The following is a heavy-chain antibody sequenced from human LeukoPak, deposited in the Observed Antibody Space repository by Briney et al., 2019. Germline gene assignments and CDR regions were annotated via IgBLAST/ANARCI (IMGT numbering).Heavy chain of an antibody. V-gene: IGHV4-4*07. CDR2: VSASGST. D-gene: IGHD1-26*01. Sequence: SETLSLTCTVSDGSISNYFWSWIRQPAGKGLQWIGHVSASGSTNYNPSLKSRVTMSIDTSKNQFSLTLSSVAAADTAVYYCARGASGSHLSGFDIWGQGTLVTVSS. CDR3: ARGASGSHLSGFDI. CDR1: DGSISNYF. J-gene: IGHJ3*02.